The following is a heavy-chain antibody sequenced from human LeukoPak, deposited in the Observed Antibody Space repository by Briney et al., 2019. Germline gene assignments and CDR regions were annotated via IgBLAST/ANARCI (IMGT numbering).Heavy chain of an antibody. CDR1: GGSFSGYY. D-gene: IGHD3-10*01. J-gene: IGHJ4*02. CDR3: ARAPSGSYSRIYDY. V-gene: IGHV4-34*01. Sequence: SETLSLTCAVYGGSFSGYYWSWIRQPPGKGLEWIGEINHSGSTNYNPSLKSRVTISVDTSKNQFSLKLSSVTAADTAVYYCARAPSGSYSRIYDYWGQGTLVTVSS. CDR2: INHSGST.